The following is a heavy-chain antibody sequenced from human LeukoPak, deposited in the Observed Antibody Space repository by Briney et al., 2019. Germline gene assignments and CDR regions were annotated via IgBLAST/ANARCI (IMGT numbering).Heavy chain of an antibody. CDR3: SRYGKRVTTQFYYYGIDL. D-gene: IGHD1-1*01. CDR1: GFTVADYG. Sequence: GGSLRLSCTAAGFTVADYGMSWVRQIPGKGLEWVACNTLNGGNTNYAASVRSRFTISRHHAKKSLYLQTNSVKAEDAALYHGSRYGKRVTTQFYYYGIDLWGQETTVTVSS. V-gene: IGHV3-20*01. CDR2: NTLNGGNT. J-gene: IGHJ6*02.